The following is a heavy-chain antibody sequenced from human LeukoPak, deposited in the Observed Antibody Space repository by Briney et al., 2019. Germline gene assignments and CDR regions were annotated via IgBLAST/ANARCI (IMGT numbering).Heavy chain of an antibody. CDR1: EYTFSVYH. D-gene: IGHD6-13*01. CDR3: VLIPGGSWAFDY. Sequence: GASVKVSCKASEYTFSVYHIHWVRQAPGQGLEWMAWINPDSGDTNYAQKFQGRVTMTRDTSISTAYMEVSSLRSDDTAVYYCVLIPGGSWAFDYWGQGTLVTVSS. CDR2: INPDSGDT. V-gene: IGHV1-2*02. J-gene: IGHJ4*02.